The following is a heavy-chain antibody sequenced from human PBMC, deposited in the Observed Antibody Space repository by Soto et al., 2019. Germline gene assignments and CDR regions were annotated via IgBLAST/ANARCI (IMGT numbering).Heavy chain of an antibody. CDR2: IYYSGST. J-gene: IGHJ4*02. CDR1: GGSISSGDYY. CDR3: ARISYYDFWSGYFLFDY. V-gene: IGHV4-30-4*01. Sequence: SETLSLTCTVSGGSISSGDYYWSWIRQPPGKGLEWIGYIYYSGSTYYNPSLKSRVTISVDTSKNQFSLKLSSVTAADTAVYYCARISYYDFWSGYFLFDYWGQGTLVTVSS. D-gene: IGHD3-3*01.